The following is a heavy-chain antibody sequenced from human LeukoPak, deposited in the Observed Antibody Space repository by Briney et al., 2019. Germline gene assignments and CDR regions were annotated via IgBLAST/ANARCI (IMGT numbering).Heavy chain of an antibody. V-gene: IGHV3-23*01. Sequence: GSLRLSFAASGFTFSSYAMSWVRQAPGKGLGWVSAFSGSGGSTYYADSGKGRFTLPKENSKTHLFLQMNSLEAEDTAVYYCAKEHYGSGLYYFDYWGQGTLVTVSS. CDR3: AKEHYGSGLYYFDY. J-gene: IGHJ4*02. CDR1: GFTFSSYA. D-gene: IGHD3-10*01. CDR2: FSGSGGST.